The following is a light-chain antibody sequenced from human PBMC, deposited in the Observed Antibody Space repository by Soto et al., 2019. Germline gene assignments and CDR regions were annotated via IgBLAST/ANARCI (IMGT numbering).Light chain of an antibody. Sequence: ETLVTQSPHTLSSFPFEQVCLSFRASQRVSRNLAWYQQKPGQAARLLIYDASARATGIPARFSGSGSGTDFTLTISRLEPEDFATYYCQQYNGYRWTFGQGTKVDIK. CDR2: DAS. J-gene: IGKJ1*01. CDR3: QQYNGYRWT. V-gene: IGKV3-11*01. CDR1: QRVSRN.